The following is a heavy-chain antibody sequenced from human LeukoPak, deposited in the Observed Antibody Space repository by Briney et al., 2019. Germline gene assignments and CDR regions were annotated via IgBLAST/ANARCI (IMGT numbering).Heavy chain of an antibody. CDR1: GFTFSSYS. CDR2: ISSSSSYI. Sequence: GGSLRLSCAASGFTFSSYSMNWVRQAPGKGLEWVSSISSSSSYIYYADSVKGRFTISRDNAKNSLYLQMNSLRAEDTAVYYCATIRRATMIVVEEDGMDVWGQGTTVTVSS. D-gene: IGHD3-22*01. V-gene: IGHV3-21*01. J-gene: IGHJ6*02. CDR3: ATIRRATMIVVEEDGMDV.